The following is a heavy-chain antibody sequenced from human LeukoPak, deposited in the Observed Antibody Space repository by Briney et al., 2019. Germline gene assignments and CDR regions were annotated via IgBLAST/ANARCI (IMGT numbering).Heavy chain of an antibody. Sequence: GGSLRLSCTASGFTFSNSAMHWVRQAPGKGLEWVANINLDGGEKYYVDSVKGRFTISRDNAKNSLYLQMNSLRVEDTAVYYCASRDYSGSEDYWGQGTLVTVSS. CDR1: GFTFSNSA. J-gene: IGHJ4*02. CDR2: INLDGGEK. D-gene: IGHD3-10*01. V-gene: IGHV3-7*01. CDR3: ASRDYSGSEDY.